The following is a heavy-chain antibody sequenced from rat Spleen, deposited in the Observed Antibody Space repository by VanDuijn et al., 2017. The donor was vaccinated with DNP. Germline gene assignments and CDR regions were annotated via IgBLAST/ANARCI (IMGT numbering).Heavy chain of an antibody. CDR2: ISYDGSST. J-gene: IGHJ1*01. CDR1: GFTFNNYD. CDR3: ARGSGTYYWYFDF. V-gene: IGHV5-7*01. D-gene: IGHD5-1*01. Sequence: EVQLVESGGGLVQPGRSMKLSCAASGFTFNNYDMAWVRQAPKKGLEWVATISYDGSSTYYRDSVKGRFTISRDNAKSTLYLQRDSLRSEDTATYYCARGSGTYYWYFDFWGPGTMVTVSS.